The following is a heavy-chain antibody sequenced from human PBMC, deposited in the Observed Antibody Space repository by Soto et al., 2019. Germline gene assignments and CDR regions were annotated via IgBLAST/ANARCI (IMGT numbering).Heavy chain of an antibody. J-gene: IGHJ1*01. CDR1: GFMFSEDG. Sequence: GGSLRLSCPPSGFMFSEDGMQWVRQLPGKGLEWVAVVSYAGQRKYYADSVAGRFTISRDNAKNTLCLPMSGLPTADTAVDYCAKDDPYFNWKGEYFQYWRQGSPGTV. CDR2: VSYAGQRK. CDR3: AKDDPYFNWKGEYFQY. D-gene: IGHD1-1*01. V-gene: IGHV3-30*18.